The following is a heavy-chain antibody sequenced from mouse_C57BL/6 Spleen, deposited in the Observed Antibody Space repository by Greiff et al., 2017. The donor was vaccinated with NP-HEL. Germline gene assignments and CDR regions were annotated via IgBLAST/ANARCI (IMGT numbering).Heavy chain of an antibody. CDR2: IDPETGGT. V-gene: IGHV1-15*01. D-gene: IGHD2-14*01. CDR3: TRRAWGYDFDY. Sequence: QVQLQQSGAELVRPGASVTLSCKASGYTCTDYEMHWVKQTPVHGLEWIGAIDPETGGTAYNQKFKGKAILTADKSSSTAYMELRSLTSEDSAVYYCTRRAWGYDFDYWGQGTTLTVSS. CDR1: GYTCTDYE. J-gene: IGHJ2*01.